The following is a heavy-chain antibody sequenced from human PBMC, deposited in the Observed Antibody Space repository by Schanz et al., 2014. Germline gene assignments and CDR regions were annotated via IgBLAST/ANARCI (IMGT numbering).Heavy chain of an antibody. V-gene: IGHV4-59*01. D-gene: IGHD2-2*01. J-gene: IGHJ6*03. CDR1: GGSISSYY. CDR3: ARQGIGYQHGRYYYYMDV. Sequence: QLQLQESGPGLVKPSETLSLTCTVSGGSISSYYWSWIRQPPGKGLEWIGYIYYSWDTNYNPSLKSRVTISVDTSKNQFSLNLISVTAADTAVYYCARQGIGYQHGRYYYYMDVWGRGTTVTVSS. CDR2: IYYSWDT.